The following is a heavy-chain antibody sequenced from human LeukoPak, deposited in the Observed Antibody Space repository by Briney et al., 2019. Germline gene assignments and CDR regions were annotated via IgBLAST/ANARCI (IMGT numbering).Heavy chain of an antibody. J-gene: IGHJ4*01. V-gene: IGHV4-38-2*01. CDR1: GYSISSGYY. CDR2: IFHSGNT. CDR3: GRLKRQRPTD. Sequence: SETLSLTCAVSGYSISSGYYWGWIRQPPGKGLEWIGSIFHSGNTYYNPSLKSRVTISVDTSKNQLSLNLSSARAGDTAVNYSGRLKRQRPTDWG. D-gene: IGHD6-25*01.